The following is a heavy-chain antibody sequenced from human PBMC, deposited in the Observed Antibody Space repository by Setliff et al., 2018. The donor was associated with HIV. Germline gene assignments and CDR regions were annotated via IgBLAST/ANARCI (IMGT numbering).Heavy chain of an antibody. CDR2: ISAGGGST. D-gene: IGHD3-3*01. Sequence: PGGSLRLSCAASGFTFSTYAMSWVRQAPGKGLEWVSTISAGGGSTYYADSVKGRFTISRDNSKNTLYLQMNSLTAEDTAVYYCARDVSWRVRTYIDYWGQGALVTVS. V-gene: IGHV3-23*01. CDR1: GFTFSTYA. J-gene: IGHJ4*02. CDR3: ARDVSWRVRTYIDY.